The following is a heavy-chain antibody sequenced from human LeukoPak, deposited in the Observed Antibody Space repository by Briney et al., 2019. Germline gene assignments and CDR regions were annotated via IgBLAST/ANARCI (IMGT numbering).Heavy chain of an antibody. J-gene: IGHJ4*02. CDR2: ISSSGSTI. Sequence: GGSLRLSCAASGFTFSDYYMSWIRQAPGKGLEWVSYISSSGSTIYYADSVKGRFTISRDNAKNSLYLQMNSLRAEDTAVCYCAGSYDYDSSGYYFGPTDYWGQGTLVTVSS. V-gene: IGHV3-11*01. CDR1: GFTFSDYY. CDR3: AGSYDYDSSGYYFGPTDY. D-gene: IGHD3-22*01.